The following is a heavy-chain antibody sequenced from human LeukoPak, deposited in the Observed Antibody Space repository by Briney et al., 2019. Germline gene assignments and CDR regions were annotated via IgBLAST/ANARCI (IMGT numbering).Heavy chain of an antibody. D-gene: IGHD1-14*01. CDR2: ISRRGDKI. Sequence: GGSLRLSCAASGFTFDNFGINWVRQAPGKGLEWVSFISRRGDKIYYGDAVKGRFTISRDNAKNSLYLQVNGLRAEDTAVFYCARDWGRKYFDYWGQGTLVTVSS. J-gene: IGHJ4*02. CDR3: ARDWGRKYFDY. V-gene: IGHV3-21*01. CDR1: GFTFDNFG.